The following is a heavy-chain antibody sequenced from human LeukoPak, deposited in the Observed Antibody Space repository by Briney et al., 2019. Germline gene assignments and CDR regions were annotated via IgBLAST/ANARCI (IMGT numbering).Heavy chain of an antibody. CDR3: ARSLGYGMDV. CDR1: GGSFSGYY. Sequence: SETLSLTCAVYGGSFSGYYWSWIRQPPGKGLEWIGEINHSGSTNYNPSLKSRVTTSVDTSKNQFSLKLSSVTAADTAVYYCARSLGYGMDVWGQGTTVTVSS. V-gene: IGHV4-34*01. J-gene: IGHJ6*02. D-gene: IGHD3-16*01. CDR2: INHSGST.